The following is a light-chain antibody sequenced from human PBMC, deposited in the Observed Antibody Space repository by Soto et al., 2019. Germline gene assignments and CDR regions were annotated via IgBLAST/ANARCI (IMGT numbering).Light chain of an antibody. CDR1: SNDVGAYNY. CDR2: DVS. CDR3: TSYTSSRTYV. Sequence: QSALTQPASVSGSPGQSITVSCTGTSNDVGAYNYVSWYQQHPGTATKLIIYDVSNRPSGVSNRFSCSKSCNTPSLTISVRQAEDEAHDYCTSYTSSRTYVFGTGTKLTVL. J-gene: IGLJ1*01. V-gene: IGLV2-14*03.